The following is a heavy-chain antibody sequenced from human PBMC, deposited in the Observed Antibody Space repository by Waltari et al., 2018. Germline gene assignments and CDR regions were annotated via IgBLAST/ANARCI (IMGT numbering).Heavy chain of an antibody. D-gene: IGHD2-15*01. CDR1: GFTFSSYW. CDR2: IKHDVSEK. V-gene: IGHV3-7*01. J-gene: IGHJ4*02. Sequence: EVQLVESGGGLVQPGGSLRLSCAASGFTFSSYWMTWVRQAPGKGMDWVTQIKHDVSEKYYVDSVKGRFTISRDNAKNSLYLQMNSLRAEDTAVFYCARGGAYSGGDYWGQGTLVTVSS. CDR3: ARGGAYSGGDY.